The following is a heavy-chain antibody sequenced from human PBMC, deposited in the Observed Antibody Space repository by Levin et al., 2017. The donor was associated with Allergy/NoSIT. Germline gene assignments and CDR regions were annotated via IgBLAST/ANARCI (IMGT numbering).Heavy chain of an antibody. Sequence: SGGSLRLSCAASGFTFSSYAMSWVRQAPGKGLEWVSAISGSGGSTYYADSVKGRFTISRDNSKNTLYLQMNSLRAEDTAVYYCAKDQGAYDILTTYYYGMDVWGQGTTVTVSS. CDR3: AKDQGAYDILTTYYYGMDV. D-gene: IGHD3-9*01. J-gene: IGHJ6*02. V-gene: IGHV3-23*01. CDR1: GFTFSSYA. CDR2: ISGSGGST.